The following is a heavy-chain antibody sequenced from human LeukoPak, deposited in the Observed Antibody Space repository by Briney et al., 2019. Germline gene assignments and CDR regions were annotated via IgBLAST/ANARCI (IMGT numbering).Heavy chain of an antibody. CDR1: GFTFSSYA. V-gene: IGHV3-23*01. CDR2: ISGSGGST. D-gene: IGHD5-18*01. CDR3: AISPRGYSYGQAVDY. J-gene: IGHJ4*02. Sequence: QPGGSLRLSCAASGFTFSSYAMSWVRQAPGKGLEWVSAISGSGGSTYYADSVKGRFTISRDNSKNTLYLQMNSLRAEDTAVYYCAISPRGYSYGQAVDYWGQGTLVTVSS.